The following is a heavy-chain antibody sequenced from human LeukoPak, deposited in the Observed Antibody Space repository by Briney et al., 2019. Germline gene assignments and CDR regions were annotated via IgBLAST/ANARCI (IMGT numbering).Heavy chain of an antibody. D-gene: IGHD5-24*01. V-gene: IGHV3-23*01. Sequence: PGGSLRLSCAASGFTFGNYAMSWFRQAPGKGLEWVSSIGSSGGSTYYIDSVKGRFTISRDNSKNTLSLQMNSLRAEDTAVYYCALEGDGYNGPDYWGQGTLVTVSS. CDR2: IGSSGGST. J-gene: IGHJ4*02. CDR3: ALEGDGYNGPDY. CDR1: GFTFGNYA.